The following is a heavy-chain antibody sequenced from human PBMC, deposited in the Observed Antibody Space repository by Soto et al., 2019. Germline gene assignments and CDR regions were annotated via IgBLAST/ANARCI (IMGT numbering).Heavy chain of an antibody. D-gene: IGHD1-26*01. CDR1: GFTLTSYA. V-gene: IGHV3-23*01. CDR2: ISGSGSNT. Sequence: GGSLRLSCAASGFTLTSYAMSWVRLTPGKGLEWVSAISGSGSNTFYADSVRGRFAISRDNSKNTVFLQMNNLRAEDTAVYFCARDRATFDYWGQGTRVTVSS. CDR3: ARDRATFDY. J-gene: IGHJ4*02.